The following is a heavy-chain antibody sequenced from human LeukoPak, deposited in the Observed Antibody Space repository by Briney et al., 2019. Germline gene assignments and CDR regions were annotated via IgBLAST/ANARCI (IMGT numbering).Heavy chain of an antibody. CDR1: GFTFSSYS. D-gene: IGHD3-22*01. CDR2: ISISSSYI. V-gene: IGHV3-21*01. J-gene: IGHJ4*02. Sequence: GGSLRLSCAASGFTFSSYSINWVRQAPGKGLEWVSSISISSSYIYYADSVKGRFTISRDNAKNSLYLQMNSLRAKDTAVYYCARGPQKNGHSSGYPGYFDYWGQGTLVTVSS. CDR3: ARGPQKNGHSSGYPGYFDY.